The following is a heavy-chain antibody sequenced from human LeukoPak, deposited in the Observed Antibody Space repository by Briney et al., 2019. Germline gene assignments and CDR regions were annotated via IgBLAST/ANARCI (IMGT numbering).Heavy chain of an antibody. CDR3: AIFQGTYGGNGNDH. D-gene: IGHD4-23*01. CDR2: SIAMIGTA. V-gene: IGHV1-69*01. J-gene: IGHJ6*02. Sequence: GATVKHSCVASGGTFSGYAINWVRRSPGQGLEWMGGSIAMIGTAKYAQSLQGRVTITADESTSTAYMEVSSLRSEDTAVYYCAIFQGTYGGNGNDHWGQGTTVIVSS. CDR1: GGTFSGYA.